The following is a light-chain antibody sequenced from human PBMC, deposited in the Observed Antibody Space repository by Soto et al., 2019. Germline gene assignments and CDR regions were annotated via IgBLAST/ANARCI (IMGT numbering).Light chain of an antibody. J-gene: IGLJ2*01. Sequence: QAVLTQPPSVSGAPGQRVTISCTGSSSNIGAVYDVHWYQQLPGTAPKLFIYGNSNRPSGVPDRFSGSKSGTSASLAITGLQAEDEADYYCQSYDSSLRGVVFGGGTKVTVL. V-gene: IGLV1-40*01. CDR3: QSYDSSLRGVV. CDR2: GNS. CDR1: SSNIGAVYD.